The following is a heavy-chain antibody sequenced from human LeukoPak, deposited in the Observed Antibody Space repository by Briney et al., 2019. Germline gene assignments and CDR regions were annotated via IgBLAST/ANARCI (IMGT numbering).Heavy chain of an antibody. CDR1: GYTFTGYY. Sequence: ASVKVSCKASGYTFTGYYMHWVRRAPGQGREWMGWINPNSGVTNYAQKFQGRVTMTRDTSISTAYMELSRLRSDDTAVYYCARVGYSYGFPYFDYWGQGTLVTVSS. D-gene: IGHD5-18*01. CDR3: ARVGYSYGFPYFDY. J-gene: IGHJ4*02. CDR2: INPNSGVT. V-gene: IGHV1-2*02.